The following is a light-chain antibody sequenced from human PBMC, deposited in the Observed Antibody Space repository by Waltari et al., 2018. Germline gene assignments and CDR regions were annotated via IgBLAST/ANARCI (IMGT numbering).Light chain of an antibody. J-gene: IGLJ1*01. V-gene: IGLV2-11*01. Sequence: QSALTQPRSVSGSPGQSVTISCTGTISDVGGHNYVSWYQQHPGKAPKLMIYDVNKRPSGVPGRFPGSKSCNTASRTISGRQGEDEADYYCYSYAGSSSFVFGTGTEIIVL. CDR2: DVN. CDR1: ISDVGGHNY. CDR3: YSYAGSSSFV.